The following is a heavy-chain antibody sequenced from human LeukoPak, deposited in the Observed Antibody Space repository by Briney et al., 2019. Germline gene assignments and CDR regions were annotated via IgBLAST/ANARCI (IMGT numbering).Heavy chain of an antibody. Sequence: GGSLRLSCAASGFTFNTYGMHWVRQAPGKGLEWVAVISYVASNKNYADPVKGRFTISRDYSKNTVYLQMNSLRAEDTAVYFCAKGVGGYTIGYYFDYWGQGTPVTVSS. V-gene: IGHV3-30*18. CDR3: AKGVGGYTIGYYFDY. CDR1: GFTFNTYG. D-gene: IGHD5-18*01. CDR2: ISYVASNK. J-gene: IGHJ4*02.